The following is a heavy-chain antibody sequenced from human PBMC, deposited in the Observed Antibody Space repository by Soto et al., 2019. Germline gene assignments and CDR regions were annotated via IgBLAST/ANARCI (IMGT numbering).Heavy chain of an antibody. CDR1: GGSISSSSYY. Sequence: SETLSLTCTVSGGSISSSSYYWGWIRQPPGKGLEWIGSIYYSGSTYYNPSLKSRVTISIDTSKNQFSLKLSSVTAADTAVYYCARLPGYSSSWSRGYYFDYWGQGTLVTVSS. J-gene: IGHJ4*02. CDR3: ARLPGYSSSWSRGYYFDY. D-gene: IGHD6-13*01. CDR2: IYYSGST. V-gene: IGHV4-39*01.